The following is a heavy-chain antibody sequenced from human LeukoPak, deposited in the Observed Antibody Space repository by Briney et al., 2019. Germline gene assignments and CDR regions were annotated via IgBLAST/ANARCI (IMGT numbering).Heavy chain of an antibody. CDR3: AKRWTYYYGSGEG. V-gene: IGHV3-23*01. CDR2: ISGSGGST. J-gene: IGHJ4*02. D-gene: IGHD3-10*01. CDR1: GFTFSSYA. Sequence: PGGSLRLSCAASGFTFSSYAMSWVRQAPGKGLEWVSAISGSGGSTYYADSVKGRFTISRDNSKNTLYLQMNGLRAEDTAVYYCAKRWTYYYGSGEGWGQGTLVTVSS.